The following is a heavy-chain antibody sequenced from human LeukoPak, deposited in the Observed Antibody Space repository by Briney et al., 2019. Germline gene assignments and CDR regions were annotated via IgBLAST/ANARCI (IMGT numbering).Heavy chain of an antibody. CDR1: GFTFSSYE. J-gene: IGHJ4*02. Sequence: GGSLRLSCAASGFTFSSYEMNWVRQAPGKGLEWVSYISSSGSTIYYAGSVKGRFTISRDNAKNSLYLQMNSLRAEDTAVYYCARDYGDYLDYGGQGTLVTVSS. CDR3: ARDYGDYLDY. V-gene: IGHV3-48*03. D-gene: IGHD4-17*01. CDR2: ISSSGSTI.